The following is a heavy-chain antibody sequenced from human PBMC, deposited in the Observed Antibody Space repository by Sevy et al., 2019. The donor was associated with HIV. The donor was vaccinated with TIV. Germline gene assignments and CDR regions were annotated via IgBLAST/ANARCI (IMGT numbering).Heavy chain of an antibody. CDR2: ISSDSSRI. J-gene: IGHJ6*02. Sequence: LSLTCAASGFTFSNYDMNWVRQAPGKGVEWVSYISSDSSRIYYADSVKGRLTISRDNAKNSLYVQMNRLRAEDTAVYYCAREGGYTDQGMDVWGQGTTVTVSS. CDR1: GFTFSNYD. D-gene: IGHD5-12*01. CDR3: AREGGYTDQGMDV. V-gene: IGHV3-48*01.